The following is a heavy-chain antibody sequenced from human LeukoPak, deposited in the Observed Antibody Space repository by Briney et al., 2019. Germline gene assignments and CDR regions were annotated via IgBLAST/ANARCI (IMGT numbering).Heavy chain of an antibody. D-gene: IGHD1-26*01. Sequence: SETLSLTCTVSGGSISSYYWSWVRQPPGKGLEWIGYIYYSGSTNYNPSLKSRVTISVDTSKNQFSLKLSSVTAADTAVYYCAGVRPNHWETDFDCWGQGTLVTVSS. V-gene: IGHV4-59*01. CDR2: IYYSGST. CDR1: GGSISSYY. CDR3: AGVRPNHWETDFDC. J-gene: IGHJ4*02.